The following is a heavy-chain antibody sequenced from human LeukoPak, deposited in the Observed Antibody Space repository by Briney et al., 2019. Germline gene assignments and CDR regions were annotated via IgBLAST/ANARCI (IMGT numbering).Heavy chain of an antibody. CDR1: GFTFHRHG. Sequence: PGGSLRLSCAASGFTFHRHGIHWLRQAPGKGLEWVTMISNYGNNKYYEDSVKGRFIISRDNSKNTLYLQMNSLRREDTAMYFWANSGGGGEGFDIWGQGTMVTVSS. J-gene: IGHJ3*02. D-gene: IGHD3-16*01. CDR2: ISNYGNNK. V-gene: IGHV3-30*18. CDR3: ANSGGGGEGFDI.